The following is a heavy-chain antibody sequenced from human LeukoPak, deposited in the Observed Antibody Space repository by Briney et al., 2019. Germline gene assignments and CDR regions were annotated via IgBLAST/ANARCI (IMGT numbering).Heavy chain of an antibody. D-gene: IGHD6-13*01. Sequence: SETLSLTCTVSGGSISTYYWSWIRQPPGRGLEWVGYIYHSGITKYNPSLKSRVTISVDTSKNQFSLKLSSVTAADTAVYYCAARRGDSSSSDYWGQGTLVTVSS. CDR3: AARRGDSSSSDY. CDR1: GGSISTYY. CDR2: IYHSGIT. V-gene: IGHV4-4*08. J-gene: IGHJ4*02.